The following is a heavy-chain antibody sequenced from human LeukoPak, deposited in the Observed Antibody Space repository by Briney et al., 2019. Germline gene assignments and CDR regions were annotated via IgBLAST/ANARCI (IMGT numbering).Heavy chain of an antibody. V-gene: IGHV4-59*01. CDR2: IYDSGYT. Sequence: SETLSLTCTVSGGSISSYYWSWIRQPPGKGLEWIGFIYDSGYTNYNPSLKSRVTISVDTSKNQFSLKLTSVTAADTAVYYCARVEMAAITLDYWGQGTLVTVSS. D-gene: IGHD5-24*01. CDR3: ARVEMAAITLDY. CDR1: GGSISSYY. J-gene: IGHJ4*02.